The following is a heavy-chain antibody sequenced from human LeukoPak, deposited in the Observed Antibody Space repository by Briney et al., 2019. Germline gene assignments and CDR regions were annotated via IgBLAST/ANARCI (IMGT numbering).Heavy chain of an antibody. D-gene: IGHD3-22*01. CDR3: ARVAYYYDSAGFYLNYYYGMDV. CDR1: GFTFSSYA. V-gene: IGHV3-23*01. CDR2: ISGSGGST. J-gene: IGHJ6*02. Sequence: GGSLRLSCAASGFTFSSYAMSWVRQAPGKGLGWVSAISGSGGSTYYADSVKGRFTISRDNSKNTLYLQMNSLRAEDTAVYYCARVAYYYDSAGFYLNYYYGMDVWGQGTTVTASS.